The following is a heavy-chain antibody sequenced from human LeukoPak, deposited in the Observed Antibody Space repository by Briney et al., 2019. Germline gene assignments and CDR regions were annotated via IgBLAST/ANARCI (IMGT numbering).Heavy chain of an antibody. CDR3: AREPRALRYDILTGYFLGNYYYGMDV. Sequence: PGGSLRLSCAASGFTFSSYSMNWVRQAPGKGLEWVSYISSSSSTIYYADSVKGRFTISRDNAKNSLYLQMNSLRAEDTAVYYCAREPRALRYDILTGYFLGNYYYGMDVWGQGTTVTVSS. J-gene: IGHJ6*02. CDR1: GFTFSSYS. V-gene: IGHV3-48*01. CDR2: ISSSSSTI. D-gene: IGHD3-9*01.